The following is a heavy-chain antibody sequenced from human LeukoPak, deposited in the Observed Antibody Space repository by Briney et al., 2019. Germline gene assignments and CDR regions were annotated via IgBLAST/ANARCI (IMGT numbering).Heavy chain of an antibody. CDR2: IYPGDSDT. J-gene: IGHJ4*02. CDR1: GYSFTSYW. CDR3: ASTYYYDSSGYDY. V-gene: IGHV5-51*01. D-gene: IGHD3-22*01. Sequence: GEPLKISCKGSGYSFTSYWSGGVRPMPGKGLEGMGIIYPGDSDTRYSPSFQGQVTISADKSISTAYLQWSSLEASDTAMYYCASTYYYDSSGYDYWGQGPLVTVSS.